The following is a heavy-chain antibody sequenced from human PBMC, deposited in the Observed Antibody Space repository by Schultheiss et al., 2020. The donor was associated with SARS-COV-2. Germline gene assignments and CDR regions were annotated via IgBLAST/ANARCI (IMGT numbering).Heavy chain of an antibody. CDR2: IWYDGSNK. J-gene: IGHJ4*02. CDR1: GFTFTSFG. D-gene: IGHD2-15*01. Sequence: GSLRLSCAASGFTFTSFGMHWVRQAPGKGLEWVAVIWYDGSNKYYADSVKGRFTISRDNSKNTLYLQMNSLRAEDTAVYYCATGEDGLLDYWGQGTLVTVSS. CDR3: ATGEDGLLDY. V-gene: IGHV3-33*08.